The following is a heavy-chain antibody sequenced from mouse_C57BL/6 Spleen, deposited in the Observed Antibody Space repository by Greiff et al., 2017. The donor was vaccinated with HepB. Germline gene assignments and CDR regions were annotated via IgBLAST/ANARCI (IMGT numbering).Heavy chain of an antibody. J-gene: IGHJ2*01. V-gene: IGHV5-9-1*02. Sequence: EVHLVESGEGLVKPGGSLKLSCAASGFTFSSYAMSWVRQTPEKRLEWVAYISSGGDCIYYADTVKGRFTISRDNARNTLYLQMSSLKSEDTAMYYCTREAYYGSSYGFDYWGQGTTLTVSS. D-gene: IGHD1-1*01. CDR2: ISSGGDCI. CDR3: TREAYYGSSYGFDY. CDR1: GFTFSSYA.